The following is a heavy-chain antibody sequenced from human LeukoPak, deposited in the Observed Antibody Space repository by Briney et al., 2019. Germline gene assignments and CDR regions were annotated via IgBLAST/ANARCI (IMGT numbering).Heavy chain of an antibody. Sequence: PGGSLRLSCAASGFPFSQYWMTWVRQAPGKGLVWVSRINHDGSSTNYADSVKGRFTISRDNAKNTLYLQMNSLRDEDTAVYYCVRDWGYDSSGYWQKYFDTWGQGTLVTVSS. V-gene: IGHV3-74*01. D-gene: IGHD3-22*01. J-gene: IGHJ4*02. CDR1: GFPFSQYW. CDR2: INHDGSST. CDR3: VRDWGYDSSGYWQKYFDT.